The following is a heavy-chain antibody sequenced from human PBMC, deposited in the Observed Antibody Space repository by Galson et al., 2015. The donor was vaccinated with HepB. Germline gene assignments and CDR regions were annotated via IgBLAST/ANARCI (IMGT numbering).Heavy chain of an antibody. CDR3: ARVKGGYCGGDCYSGAFDI. D-gene: IGHD2-21*02. Sequence: SLRLSCAASGFTFSDYYMSWIRQAPGKGLEWVSYISSSSSYTNYADSVKGRFTISRDNAKNSLYLQMNSLRAEDTAVYYCARVKGGYCGGDCYSGAFDIWGQGTMVTVSS. V-gene: IGHV3-11*05. CDR2: ISSSSSYT. CDR1: GFTFSDYY. J-gene: IGHJ3*02.